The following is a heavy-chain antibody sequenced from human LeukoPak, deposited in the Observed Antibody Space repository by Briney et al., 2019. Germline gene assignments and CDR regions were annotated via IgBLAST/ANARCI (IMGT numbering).Heavy chain of an antibody. J-gene: IGHJ4*02. CDR2: IKQDGSEK. Sequence: GGSLRLSCAASGFTLTSHWMSWVRQAPGKGLEWVANIKQDGSEKFYVDSVKGRFTISRDNAKKSLYLQMNSLRAEDTAVYYCVRPVYFATDYWGQGTLVTVSS. CDR1: GFTLTSHW. CDR3: VRPVYFATDY. V-gene: IGHV3-7*01. D-gene: IGHD5/OR15-5a*01.